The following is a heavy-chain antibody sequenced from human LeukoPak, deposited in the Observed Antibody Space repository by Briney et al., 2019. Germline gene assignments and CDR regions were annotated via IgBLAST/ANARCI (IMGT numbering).Heavy chain of an antibody. CDR1: VVSFSSYY. J-gene: IGHJ3*02. Sequence: PSETLSLTCTLSVVSFSSYYWSWIRQPPGKGLEWLAYIHNSGRTNYNPSLKSRLTISLDTSKNQFSLNVRSVPAADTTVYYCARHCRNDSGVYQDDFDIWGQGTMVTVSS. D-gene: IGHD3-22*01. CDR3: ARHCRNDSGVYQDDFDI. CDR2: IHNSGRT. V-gene: IGHV4-59*08.